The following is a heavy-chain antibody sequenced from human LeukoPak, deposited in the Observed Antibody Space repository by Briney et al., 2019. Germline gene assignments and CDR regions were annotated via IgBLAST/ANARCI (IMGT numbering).Heavy chain of an antibody. J-gene: IGHJ3*01. CDR3: ARLRLPYNGSGSYAFHV. D-gene: IGHD3-10*01. CDR2: IHYRGST. V-gene: IGHV4-59*08. Sequence: SETLSLTGTGSGGSISSYYWSWIRQPPGKGLEWIGNIHYRGSTNYTPSFKSRVTMSVDTSKTQFSLRLTFVTAAATAMYFCARLRLPYNGSGSYAFHVWGQGKLVAVSS. CDR1: GGSISSYY.